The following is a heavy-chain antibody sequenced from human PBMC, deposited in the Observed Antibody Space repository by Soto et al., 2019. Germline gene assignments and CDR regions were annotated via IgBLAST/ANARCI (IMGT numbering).Heavy chain of an antibody. D-gene: IGHD3-9*01. Sequence: PSETLSLTCTVSGVSISSGDYYWSWIRQHPGKGLEWIGYIYYSGSTYYNPSLKSRVTISVDTSKNQFSLKLSSVTAADTAVYYCARGFAIDWYTYYFDYWGQGPLVTVSS. V-gene: IGHV4-31*03. J-gene: IGHJ4*02. CDR1: GVSISSGDYY. CDR2: IYYSGST. CDR3: ARGFAIDWYTYYFDY.